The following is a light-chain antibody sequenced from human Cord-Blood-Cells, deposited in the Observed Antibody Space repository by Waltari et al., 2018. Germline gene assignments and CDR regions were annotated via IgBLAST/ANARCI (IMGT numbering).Light chain of an antibody. CDR1: SSDVGGYNY. CDR2: DVS. J-gene: IGLJ3*02. V-gene: IGLV2-11*01. Sequence: QSALTQPRSVSGSPGQSVTISCTGTSSDVGGYNYVSWYQQHPGKAPKLMFYDVSKRPAGVPDRFSGDKSGNAASLTISGLEAEDEADYYCCSYAGSYTWVCGGGTKLTVL. CDR3: CSYAGSYTWV.